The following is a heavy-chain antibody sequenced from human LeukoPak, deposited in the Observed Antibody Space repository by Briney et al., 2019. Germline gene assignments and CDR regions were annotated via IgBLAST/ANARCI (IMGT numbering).Heavy chain of an antibody. CDR3: ARGQFRLHSYDGSTFDY. V-gene: IGHV3-74*01. CDR2: INSDGTYT. J-gene: IGHJ4*02. D-gene: IGHD3-22*01. CDR1: GFTFRNYW. Sequence: GGSLRLSCAASGFTFRNYWMHWVRQAPGKGLVWVSRINSDGTYTNYADSAKGRFTISRDNSKNTLYLQTNSLRAEDTAVYYCARGQFRLHSYDGSTFDYWGQGTLVSVSS.